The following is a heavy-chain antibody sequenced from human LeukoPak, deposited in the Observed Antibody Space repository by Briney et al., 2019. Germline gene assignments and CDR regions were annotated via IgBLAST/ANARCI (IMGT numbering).Heavy chain of an antibody. CDR1: GFTVSSNY. J-gene: IGHJ4*02. Sequence: AGGSLRLSCAASGFTVSSNYMSWVRQAPGKGLEWVSVIYSGGSTYYADSVKGRFTISRDNAKNSLYLQMNSLRVEDTAMYYCARDGLRRPPTPYCGGDCPLDYWGQGTLVSVSS. CDR2: IYSGGST. D-gene: IGHD2-21*02. CDR3: ARDGLRRPPTPYCGGDCPLDY. V-gene: IGHV3-53*01.